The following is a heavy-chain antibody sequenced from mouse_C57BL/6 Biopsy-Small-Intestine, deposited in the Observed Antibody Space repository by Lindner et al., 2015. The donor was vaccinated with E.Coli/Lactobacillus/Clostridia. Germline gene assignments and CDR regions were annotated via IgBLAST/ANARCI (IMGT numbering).Heavy chain of an antibody. D-gene: IGHD1-1*01. CDR2: IYPGDGDP. CDR3: ARSWGSSYGPWFAY. J-gene: IGHJ3*01. V-gene: IGHV1-82*01. CDR1: GYAFSSSW. Sequence: VQLQESGPELVKPGASVKISCKASGYAFSSSWMNWVKQRPGKGLEWIGRIYPGDGDPISNVKFKGTATLTADKSSNTADMELRSLTSEDSAVYFCARSWGSSYGPWFAYWGQGTLVTVSA.